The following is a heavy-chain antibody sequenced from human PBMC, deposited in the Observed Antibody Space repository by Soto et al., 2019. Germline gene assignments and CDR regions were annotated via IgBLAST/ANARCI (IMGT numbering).Heavy chain of an antibody. CDR2: IYYSGST. CDR1: GGSISSSSYY. Sequence: SETLSLTCTVSGGSISSSSYYWGWIRQPPGKGLEWIGSIYYSGSTYYNPSLKSRVTISVDTSKNQFSLKLSSVTAADTAVYYCARLDDYYGEIDYWGQGTLVTVSS. D-gene: IGHD4-17*01. J-gene: IGHJ4*02. CDR3: ARLDDYYGEIDY. V-gene: IGHV4-39*01.